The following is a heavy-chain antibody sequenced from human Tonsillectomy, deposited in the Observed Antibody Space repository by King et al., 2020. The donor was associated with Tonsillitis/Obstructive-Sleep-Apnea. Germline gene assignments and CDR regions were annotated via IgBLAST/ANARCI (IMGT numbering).Heavy chain of an antibody. D-gene: IGHD1-26*01. CDR1: GGSFSGYY. CDR3: ASLYSGSYSDY. Sequence: QVQLQQWGAGLLKPSETLSLTCAVYGGSFSGYYWSWIRQPPGKGLEWIGEINHSGSTNYNPSLKSRVTISVDTSKNQFSLKLSSVTAADTAVYYCASLYSGSYSDYWGQGTLVTVSS. J-gene: IGHJ4*02. CDR2: INHSGST. V-gene: IGHV4-34*01.